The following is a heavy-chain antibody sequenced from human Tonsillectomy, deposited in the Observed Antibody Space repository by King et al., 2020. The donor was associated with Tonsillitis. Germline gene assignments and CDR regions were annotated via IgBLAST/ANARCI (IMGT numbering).Heavy chain of an antibody. CDR1: GGSISSYD. J-gene: IGHJ4*02. Sequence: VQLQESGPGLVKPSETLSLTCTVSGGSISSYDWSWIRQPPGKGLEWIVYIYYSGSTNYNPSLKIRVTISVDTSKNQFSLTLSSVTAADTAVYYCAREDTYYFDYWGQGTLVTVSS. CDR2: IYYSGST. V-gene: IGHV4-59*01. CDR3: AREDTYYFDY.